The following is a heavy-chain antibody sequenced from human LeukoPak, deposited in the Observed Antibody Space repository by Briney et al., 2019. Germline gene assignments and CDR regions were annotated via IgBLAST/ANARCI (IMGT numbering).Heavy chain of an antibody. CDR2: ISSNGGST. J-gene: IGHJ6*03. V-gene: IGHV3-64*01. CDR3: ARAPPYYCDSSGYYGAYYYYMDV. Sequence: GGSLRLSCAASGFTFSSYAMHWVRQAPGKGLEYVSAISSNGGSTYYANSVKGRFTISRDNSKNTLYLQKGSLRAEDMAVYYCARAPPYYCDSSGYYGAYYYYMDVWGKGTTVTVSS. D-gene: IGHD3-22*01. CDR1: GFTFSSYA.